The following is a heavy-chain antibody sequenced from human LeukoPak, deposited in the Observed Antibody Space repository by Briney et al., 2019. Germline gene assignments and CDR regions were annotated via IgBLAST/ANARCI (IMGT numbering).Heavy chain of an antibody. Sequence: GKSLRLSCAASGFTFSGFGMHWVRQAPDKGLEWVAVIWYDGSNKYYADSVKGRLTISRDNSKNTLYLQMNSLRAEDTAVYYCARGYCSSTSCYALDYWGQGTLVTVSS. CDR1: GFTFSGFG. CDR2: IWYDGSNK. CDR3: ARGYCSSTSCYALDY. V-gene: IGHV3-30*19. J-gene: IGHJ4*02. D-gene: IGHD2-2*01.